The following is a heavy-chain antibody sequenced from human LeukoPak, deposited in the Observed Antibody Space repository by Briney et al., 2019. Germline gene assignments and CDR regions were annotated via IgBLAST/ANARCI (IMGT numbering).Heavy chain of an antibody. D-gene: IGHD4-17*01. J-gene: IGHJ3*02. CDR3: ARVYGEMYAFDI. V-gene: IGHV4-59*01. CDR1: GGSISSYY. Sequence: SSETLSLTCTVSGGSISSYYWSWIRQPPGKGLEWIGYIYYSGSTNYNPSLKSRVTISVDTSKNQFSLKLSSVTAADTAVYYCARVYGEMYAFDIWGQGTMVTVSS. CDR2: IYYSGST.